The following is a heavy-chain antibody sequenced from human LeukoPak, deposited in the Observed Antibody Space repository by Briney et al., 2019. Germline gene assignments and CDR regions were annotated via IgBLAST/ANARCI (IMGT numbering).Heavy chain of an antibody. CDR3: AKPQVLPPKWFDP. CDR2: ISGSGGTT. J-gene: IGHJ5*02. V-gene: IGHV3-23*01. Sequence: GGSLRLSCAASGLTFYNYAMSWVRQAPGKGLEWVSAISGSGGTTYYADSVKGRFTISRDNSKNTVYLQMYSLRVQDTAVYYCAKPQVLPPKWFDPWGQGTLVTVSS. CDR1: GLTFYNYA.